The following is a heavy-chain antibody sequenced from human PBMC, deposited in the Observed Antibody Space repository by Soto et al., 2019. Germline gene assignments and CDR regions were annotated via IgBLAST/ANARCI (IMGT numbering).Heavy chain of an antibody. V-gene: IGHV3-23*01. D-gene: IGHD3-10*01. CDR2: ISGSGGST. CDR3: ANYFITMVRGASTQNYNWFDP. Sequence: GGSLRLSCAASGFTFSSYAMSWVRQAPGKGLEWVSAISGSGGSTYYADSVKGRFTISRDNSKNTLYLQMNSLRAEDTAVYYCANYFITMVRGASTQNYNWFDPWGQGTLVTVSS. CDR1: GFTFSSYA. J-gene: IGHJ5*02.